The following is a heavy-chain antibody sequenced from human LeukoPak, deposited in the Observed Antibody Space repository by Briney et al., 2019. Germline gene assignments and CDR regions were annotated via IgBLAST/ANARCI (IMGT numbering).Heavy chain of an antibody. CDR3: ARVSAVATSFDY. V-gene: IGHV4-59*01. CDR1: GASISSYY. CDR2: TYYTGST. Sequence: SETLSLTCTVSGASISSYYWSWIRQPPGKGLEWIGYTYYTGSTNYNPSLKSRVTISLDTSKNQFSLKLSSVTAADTAVHYCARVSAVATSFDYWGQGTLVTVSS. D-gene: IGHD5-12*01. J-gene: IGHJ4*02.